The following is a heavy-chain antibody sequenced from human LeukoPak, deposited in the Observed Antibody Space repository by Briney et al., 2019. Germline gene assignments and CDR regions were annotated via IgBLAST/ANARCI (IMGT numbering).Heavy chain of an antibody. CDR3: ARLNIAVAGIPTYIDY. CDR2: IYPGDSDT. D-gene: IGHD6-19*01. CDR1: GYSFTSYW. V-gene: IGHV5-51*01. J-gene: IGHJ4*02. Sequence: GESLQISCKGSGYSFTSYWIGWVRQMPGKGLEWMGIIYPGDSDTRYSPSFQGQVTISADKSISTAYLQWSSLKASDTAMYYCARLNIAVAGIPTYIDYWGQGTLVTVSS.